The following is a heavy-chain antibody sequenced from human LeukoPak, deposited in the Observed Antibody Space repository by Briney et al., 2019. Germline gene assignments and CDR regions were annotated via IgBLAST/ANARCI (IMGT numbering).Heavy chain of an antibody. CDR2: GYYSGTT. CDR3: ARWVTTSTTGAFDI. D-gene: IGHD1-1*01. J-gene: IGHJ3*02. CDR1: GGSISSGVNY. V-gene: IGHV4-39*01. Sequence: SQTLSLTCAVSGGSISSGVNYWGWIRQAPGKGLEWIGSGYYSGTTYYNPSLKSRVTIYVDTSKNQFSLKLSSVTAADTAVYHCARWVTTSTTGAFDIWGQGTMVTVSS.